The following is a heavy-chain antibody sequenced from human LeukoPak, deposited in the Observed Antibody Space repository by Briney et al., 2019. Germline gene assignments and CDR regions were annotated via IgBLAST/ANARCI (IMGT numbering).Heavy chain of an antibody. CDR3: ARARRYCSGGSCYVLSYYYYYMDV. D-gene: IGHD2-15*01. V-gene: IGHV3-13*01. CDR1: GFTFSSYD. CDR2: IGTAGEV. Sequence: GGSLRLSCAASGFTFSSYDIHWVRQATGKGLEWVSGIGTAGEVYYPGSVKGRFTISRDNAKNTLYLQMNSLRAEDTAVYYCARARRYCSGGSCYVLSYYYYYMDVWGKGTTVTISS. J-gene: IGHJ6*03.